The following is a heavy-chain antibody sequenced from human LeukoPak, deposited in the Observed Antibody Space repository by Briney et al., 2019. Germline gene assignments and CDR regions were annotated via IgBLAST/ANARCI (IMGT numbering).Heavy chain of an antibody. CDR3: ARGQWGQISVVVPAAMWPYYYYYMDV. D-gene: IGHD2-2*01. Sequence: GASVKVSCKASGGTFSSYAISWVRQAPGQGLEWMGGIIPIFGTANYAQKFQGRVTITADESTSTAYMELSSLRSEDTAVYYCARGQWGQISVVVPAAMWPYYYYYMDVWGKGTTVTISS. J-gene: IGHJ6*03. CDR1: GGTFSSYA. CDR2: IIPIFGTA. V-gene: IGHV1-69*13.